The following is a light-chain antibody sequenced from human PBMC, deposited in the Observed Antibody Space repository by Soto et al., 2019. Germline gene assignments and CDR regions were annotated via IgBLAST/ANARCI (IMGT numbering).Light chain of an antibody. Sequence: DIQLTQSPSFLSASVGDRITITCRASQGIASYLAWFQQKPGKAPDLLILAASTLRSGLPSRFSGSGSEIEFTLTVSSLQTEDFATYYCQQLYNYPRTFGQGTKVEIK. V-gene: IGKV1-9*01. CDR1: QGIASY. CDR2: AAS. CDR3: QQLYNYPRT. J-gene: IGKJ1*01.